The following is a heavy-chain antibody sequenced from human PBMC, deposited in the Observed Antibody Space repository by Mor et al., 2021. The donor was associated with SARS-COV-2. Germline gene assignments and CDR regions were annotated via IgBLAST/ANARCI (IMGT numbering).Heavy chain of an antibody. J-gene: IGHJ6*02. Sequence: GLVWHSRKNSDGSSTSYADSVKGRFTISRDNAKNTLYLQMNSLRAEDTAVYYCARVLKAMVRGVIGDYYYYYGMDVWGQGTTVTVSS. CDR2: KNSDGSST. CDR3: ARVLKAMVRGVIGDYYYYYGMDV. V-gene: IGHV3-74*01. D-gene: IGHD3-10*01.